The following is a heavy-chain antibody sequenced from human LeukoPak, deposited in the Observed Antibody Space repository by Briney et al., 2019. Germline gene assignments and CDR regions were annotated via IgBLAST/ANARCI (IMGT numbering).Heavy chain of an antibody. CDR1: GYTFSGYY. D-gene: IGHD6-19*01. V-gene: IGHV1-2*02. CDR3: ARERGSSGTDY. J-gene: IGHJ4*02. CDR2: INPNTGGT. Sequence: ASVKVSCKASGYTFSGYYIHWVRQAPGQGLEWMGWINPNTGGTKYAQRFQDRVTMTRDTSISTAYMEVSRLRYDDTAVYYCARERGSSGTDYWGQGTLVTVSS.